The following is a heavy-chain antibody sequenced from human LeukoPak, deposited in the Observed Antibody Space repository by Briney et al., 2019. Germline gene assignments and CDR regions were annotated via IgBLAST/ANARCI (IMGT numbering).Heavy chain of an antibody. CDR1: GFTFSNFG. Sequence: GGSLRLSCAASGFTFSNFGKHWVRQAPGKGLEWVAFIYYHGGETYQADSVKDRFTISRDNSINTLYLQMNSLRAEDTALYYCAKSRCSITGCFMVGYWGQGTLVTVSS. D-gene: IGHD2-2*01. CDR3: AKSRCSITGCFMVGY. CDR2: IYYHGGET. J-gene: IGHJ4*01. V-gene: IGHV3-30*02.